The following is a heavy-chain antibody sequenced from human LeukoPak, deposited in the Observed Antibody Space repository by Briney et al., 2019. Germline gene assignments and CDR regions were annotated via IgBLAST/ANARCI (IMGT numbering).Heavy chain of an antibody. Sequence: KPSETLSLTCTVSGGSVSSGSYYWSWIRQPPGKGLEWIGYIYYSGRPKHNPPLKGRVTISVDTSKNQFSLKLSSVTAADTAVYYCARDHLWFGASQGHYGMDVWGKGTTVTVSS. CDR3: ARDHLWFGASQGHYGMDV. D-gene: IGHD3-10*01. J-gene: IGHJ6*04. V-gene: IGHV4-61*01. CDR1: GGSVSSGSYY. CDR2: IYYSGRP.